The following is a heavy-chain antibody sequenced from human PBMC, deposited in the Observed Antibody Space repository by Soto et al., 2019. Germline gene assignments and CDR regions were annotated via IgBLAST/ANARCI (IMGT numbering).Heavy chain of an antibody. CDR1: GYAFTSYY. D-gene: IGHD6-13*01. CDR3: AREFAADTYYYYYGLDV. Sequence: ASVKGACKASGYAFTSYYIHWLRQARGQGLEWMGIINPSGGSTSYAQKFQGRVTMTRDTSTSTVYMELSSLRSEDTAVYYCAREFAADTYYYYYGLDVWGQGTTVTVSS. CDR2: INPSGGST. V-gene: IGHV1-46*03. J-gene: IGHJ6*02.